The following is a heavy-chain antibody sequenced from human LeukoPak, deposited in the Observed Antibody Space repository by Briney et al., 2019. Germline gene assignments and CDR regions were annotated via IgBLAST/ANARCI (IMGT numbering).Heavy chain of an antibody. Sequence: GGSLRLSCAASGFTFSDYYMSWIRQAPGKGLEWVSYISSGGVIIYYADSVKGRFTISRDNAKNSLYLQMNSLRADDTAVYYCARGERLDGYNPTLFDYWGQGTLVTVSS. D-gene: IGHD5-24*01. CDR1: GFTFSDYY. CDR3: ARGERLDGYNPTLFDY. J-gene: IGHJ4*02. V-gene: IGHV3-11*01. CDR2: ISSGGVII.